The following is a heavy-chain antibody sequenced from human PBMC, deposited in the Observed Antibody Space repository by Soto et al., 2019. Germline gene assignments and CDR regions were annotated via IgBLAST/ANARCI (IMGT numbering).Heavy chain of an antibody. V-gene: IGHV1-69*13. J-gene: IGHJ5*02. CDR1: GGTFSSYA. CDR3: ARDGGSFGKWFDP. Sequence: GASVKVSCKASGGTFSSYAISWVRQAPGQGLEWMGGIIPIFGTANYAQKFQGRVTITADESTSTAYMELSSLRSEDTAVYYCARDGGSFGKWFDPWGQGTLVTVSS. CDR2: IIPIFGTA. D-gene: IGHD3-16*01.